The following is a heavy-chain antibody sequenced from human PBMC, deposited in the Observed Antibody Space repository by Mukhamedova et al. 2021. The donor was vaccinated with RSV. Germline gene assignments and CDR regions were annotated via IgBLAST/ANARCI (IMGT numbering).Heavy chain of an antibody. CDR2: IKPNNGAT. Sequence: QGLEWMGWIKPNNGATNYAQKFQGRVTMTRDTSTSTTYMELSRLTYDDTAIYYCARWGARGVLRAFDIWGQGTMVTVSS. J-gene: IGHJ3*02. CDR3: ARWGARGVLRAFDI. D-gene: IGHD3-10*01. V-gene: IGHV1-2*02.